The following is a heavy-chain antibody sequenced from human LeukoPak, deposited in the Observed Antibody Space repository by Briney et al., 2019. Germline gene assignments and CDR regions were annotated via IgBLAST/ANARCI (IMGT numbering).Heavy chain of an antibody. Sequence: GGSLRPSCAASGFTFSSYSMNWVRQAPGKGLEWVSSISSSSSYIYYADSVKGRFTISRDNAKNSLYLQMNSLRAEDTAVYYCARDYGNYDSSGNWGQGTLVTVSS. J-gene: IGHJ4*02. CDR3: ARDYGNYDSSGN. D-gene: IGHD3-22*01. CDR2: ISSSSSYI. V-gene: IGHV3-21*01. CDR1: GFTFSSYS.